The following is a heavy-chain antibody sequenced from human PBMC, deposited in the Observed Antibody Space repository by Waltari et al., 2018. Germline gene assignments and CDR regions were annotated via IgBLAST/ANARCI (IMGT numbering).Heavy chain of an antibody. CDR2: IYTGAGP. D-gene: IGHD2-21*02. Sequence: EVQMVESGGGLIQPGGSLRLSCAAYDFSVTNPYMTWIRQAPGNGLAWVSVIYTGAGPYYADSVKGRFTFSRDNSKNALYLQMNSLRVEDTAVYYCARSQAFCGGDCYSDWGQGTLVTVSS. V-gene: IGHV3-53*01. CDR1: DFSVTNPY. J-gene: IGHJ4*02. CDR3: ARSQAFCGGDCYSD.